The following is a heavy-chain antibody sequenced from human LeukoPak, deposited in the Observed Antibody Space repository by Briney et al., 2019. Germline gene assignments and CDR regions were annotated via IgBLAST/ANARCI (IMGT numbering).Heavy chain of an antibody. V-gene: IGHV4-59*01. CDR2: IYYSGST. J-gene: IGHJ5*02. D-gene: IGHD2-2*01. CDR3: AREYCSSTSCPIGGFDP. CDR1: GGSISSYY. Sequence: PSETLSLTCTVSGGSISSYYWSWIRQPPGKGLEWIGYIYYSGSTNYNPSLKSRVTISVATSKNQFSLKLSSVTAADTAVYYCAREYCSSTSCPIGGFDPWGQGTLVTVSS.